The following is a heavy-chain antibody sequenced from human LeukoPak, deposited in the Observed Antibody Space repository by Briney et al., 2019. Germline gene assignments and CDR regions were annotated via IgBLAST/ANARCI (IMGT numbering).Heavy chain of an antibody. V-gene: IGHV1-69*13. CDR1: GYTFTSYG. Sequence: SVKVSCKASGYTFTSYGISWVRQAPGQGLEWMGGIIPIFGTANYAQKFQGRVTITADESTSTAYMELSSLRSEDTAVYYCAKNTIFGVVALYYYYGMDVWGQGTTVTVSS. J-gene: IGHJ6*02. CDR3: AKNTIFGVVALYYYYGMDV. D-gene: IGHD3-3*01. CDR2: IIPIFGTA.